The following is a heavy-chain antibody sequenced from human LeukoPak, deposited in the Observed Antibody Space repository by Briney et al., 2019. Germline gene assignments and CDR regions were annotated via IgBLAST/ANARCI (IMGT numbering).Heavy chain of an antibody. CDR3: AKGYCRSTSCRFDY. J-gene: IGHJ4*02. CDR2: ISSSSTYI. D-gene: IGHD2-2*01. V-gene: IGHV3-21*01. CDR1: GFTFSNAW. Sequence: GGSLRLSCAASGFTFSNAWMSWVRQAPGKGLEWVSSISSSSTYIYYADSVKGRFTISRDNAKNSLYLQMNSLRAEDTAVYYCAKGYCRSTSCRFDYWGQGTLVTVSS.